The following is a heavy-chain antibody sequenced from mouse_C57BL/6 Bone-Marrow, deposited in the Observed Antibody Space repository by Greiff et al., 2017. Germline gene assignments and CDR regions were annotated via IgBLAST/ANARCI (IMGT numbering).Heavy chain of an antibody. J-gene: IGHJ3*01. D-gene: IGHD1-1*01. CDR2: IDPSDSET. CDR1: GYTFTSYW. Sequence: QVQLQQPGAELVRPGSSVKLSCKASGYTFTSYWMHWVKQRPIQGLEWIGNIDPSDSETHYNQKFKDKATLTVDKSSSTAYRQLSSLTSEDSAVYYGARGNYYGSSGAWFAYWGQGTRVTVSA. V-gene: IGHV1-52*01. CDR3: ARGNYYGSSGAWFAY.